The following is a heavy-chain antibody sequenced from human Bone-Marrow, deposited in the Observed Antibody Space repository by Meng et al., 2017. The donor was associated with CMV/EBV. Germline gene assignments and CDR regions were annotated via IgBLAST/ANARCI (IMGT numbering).Heavy chain of an antibody. J-gene: IGHJ4*02. V-gene: IGHV3-23*01. CDR2: ISGSGGST. CDR1: GFTFSGYA. Sequence: GESLKISCAASGFTFSGYAMNWVRQAPGKGLEWVSAISGSGGSTYYADSVKGRFTISRDNSKNTLYLQMNSLRAEDTAVYYCAKIAAAGRGYWGQGTLVTVSS. CDR3: AKIAAAGRGY. D-gene: IGHD6-13*01.